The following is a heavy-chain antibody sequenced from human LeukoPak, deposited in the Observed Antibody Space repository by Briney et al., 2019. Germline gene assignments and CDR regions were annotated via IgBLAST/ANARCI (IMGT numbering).Heavy chain of an antibody. CDR1: GFTFSSYS. CDR3: ARGGTAVGGDY. Sequence: GGSLRLSCAASGFTFSSYSMNWVRQAPGKGLEWVSYISSSSSTIYYQDSVKGRFTISRDNAKNSLYLQMNSLRAEDTAVYYCARGGTAVGGDYWGQGTLVTVSS. D-gene: IGHD6-19*01. V-gene: IGHV3-48*01. J-gene: IGHJ4*02. CDR2: ISSSSSTI.